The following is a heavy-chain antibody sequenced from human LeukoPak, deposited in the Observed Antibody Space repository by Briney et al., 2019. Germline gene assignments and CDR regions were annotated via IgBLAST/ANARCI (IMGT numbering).Heavy chain of an antibody. Sequence: GGSLRLSCAASGFTFGSYSMNWVRQAPGKGLEWVSAISGSGGSTYYADSVKGRFTISRDNSKNTLYLQMNSLRAEDTAVYYCAKDFRGDSSGWYDRVGYDYWGQGTLVTVSS. V-gene: IGHV3-23*01. CDR3: AKDFRGDSSGWYDRVGYDY. D-gene: IGHD6-19*01. J-gene: IGHJ4*02. CDR1: GFTFGSYS. CDR2: ISGSGGST.